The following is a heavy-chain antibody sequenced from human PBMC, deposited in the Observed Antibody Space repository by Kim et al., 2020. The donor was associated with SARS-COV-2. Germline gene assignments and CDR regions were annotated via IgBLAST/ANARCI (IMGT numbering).Heavy chain of an antibody. CDR1: GFTFSDYW. J-gene: IGHJ4*02. D-gene: IGHD5-18*01. CDR3: ARYSLLGGYIYD. V-gene: IGHV3-74*01. Sequence: GGSLRLSCAASGFTFSDYWMQWVRQAPGKGLVWVSRIKSDGSVTAYADSVKGRFTISRDNAKNTLHLRMNSLRAEDTAVYYCARYSLLGGYIYDWGQGTLVTVSS. CDR2: IKSDGSVT.